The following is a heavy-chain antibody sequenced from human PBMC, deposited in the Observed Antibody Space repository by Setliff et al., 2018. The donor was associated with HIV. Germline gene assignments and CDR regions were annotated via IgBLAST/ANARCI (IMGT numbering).Heavy chain of an antibody. J-gene: IGHJ1*01. V-gene: IGHV1-69*13. D-gene: IGHD4-17*01. CDR1: GGTFSSYA. CDR2: IIPIFGTV. Sequence: SVKVSCKASGGTFSSYAISWVRQAPGQGLEWMGGIIPIFGTVKYAQKFQGRVTITADGSTSTAYMEVSRLRSEDTAVYYCARDHGMWDYGGNFLLREYFHHWGQGTLVTVSS. CDR3: ARDHGMWDYGGNFLLREYFHH.